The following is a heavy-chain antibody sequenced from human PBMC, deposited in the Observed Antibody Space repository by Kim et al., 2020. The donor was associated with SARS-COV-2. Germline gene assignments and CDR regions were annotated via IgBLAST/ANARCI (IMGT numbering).Heavy chain of an antibody. Sequence: GGSLRLSCAASGFTFSSYSMNWVRQAPGKGLEWVSSISSSSSYIYYADSVKGRFTISRDNAKNSLYLQMNSLRAEDTAVYYCAREQSGYSGYDYGFGYYYYGMDVWGQGTTVTVSS. D-gene: IGHD5-12*01. CDR3: AREQSGYSGYDYGFGYYYYGMDV. J-gene: IGHJ6*02. V-gene: IGHV3-21*01. CDR1: GFTFSSYS. CDR2: ISSSSSYI.